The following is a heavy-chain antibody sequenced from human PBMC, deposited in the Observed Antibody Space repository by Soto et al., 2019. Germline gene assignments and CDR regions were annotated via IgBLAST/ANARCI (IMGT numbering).Heavy chain of an antibody. Sequence: DTLSVTCTFSGGFIRKSRYYWGWIRQAPGKGLEWIGSIYHTGNTYYNPSLRSRVTISVDTSKNQFSLKLTSVTAADTAVYYCARDYYDSSDYTTNWFDPRGQGTLVTVS. CDR3: ARDYYDSSDYTTNWFDP. D-gene: IGHD3-22*01. CDR1: GGFIRKSRYY. J-gene: IGHJ5*02. V-gene: IGHV4-39*01. CDR2: IYHTGNT.